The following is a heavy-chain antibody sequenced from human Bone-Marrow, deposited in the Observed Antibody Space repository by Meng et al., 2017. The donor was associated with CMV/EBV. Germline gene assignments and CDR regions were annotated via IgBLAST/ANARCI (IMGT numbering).Heavy chain of an antibody. D-gene: IGHD2-15*01. CDR3: AWIVFNWAMDS. CDR2: ISSTTSYI. Sequence: GGSLRLSCAASGFTFSSYSMNWVRQAPGQGLEWVASISSTTSYIFYADSVKGRFTISRDNAKNSLYLQMNSLGVEDTDVYYCAWIVFNWAMDSWGQGTLVTVSS. V-gene: IGHV3-21*01. CDR1: GFTFSSYS. J-gene: IGHJ4*02.